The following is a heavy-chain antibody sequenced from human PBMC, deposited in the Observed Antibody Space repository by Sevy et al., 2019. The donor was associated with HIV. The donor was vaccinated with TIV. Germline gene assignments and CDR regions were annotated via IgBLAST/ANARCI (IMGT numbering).Heavy chain of an antibody. V-gene: IGHV3-11*01. CDR2: ISSSHHAI. CDR1: GFTFSDYY. D-gene: IGHD5-18*01. Sequence: GGSLRLSCAASGFTFSDYYMSWIRQAPGKVLEWFSSISSSHHAIKYADSVKGRFAISRDNAKKSLYLQMNSLRAEDTAVYFCVGRPYSSTYSWSYYFDYWGLGTLVTVSS. J-gene: IGHJ4*02. CDR3: VGRPYSSTYSWSYYFDY.